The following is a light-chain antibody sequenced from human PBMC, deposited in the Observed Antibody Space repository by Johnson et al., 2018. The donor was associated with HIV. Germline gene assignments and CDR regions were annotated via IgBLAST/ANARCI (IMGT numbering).Light chain of an antibody. CDR3: GTWDSSLSAGIDV. V-gene: IGLV1-51*02. Sequence: QSVLTQPPSVSAAPGQKVTISCSGSSSNIGNNYVSWYQQLPGTAPKLLIYENNKRPSGIPDRFSGSKSGTSATLGITGLQTGDEADYYCGTWDSSLSAGIDVFGTGTKVTVL. CDR2: ENN. CDR1: SSNIGNNY. J-gene: IGLJ1*01.